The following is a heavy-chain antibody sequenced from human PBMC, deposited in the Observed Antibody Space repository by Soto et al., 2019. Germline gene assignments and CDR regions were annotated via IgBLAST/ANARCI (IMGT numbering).Heavy chain of an antibody. D-gene: IGHD6-6*01. V-gene: IGHV4-39*01. CDR2: SYYSGSN. CDR3: ARGAAARPTSYDSWFDP. Sequence: QLQLQESGPGLVKPSETLSLTCTVSGGSFSSSSYYWGWIRQPTGQGLEWIGSSYYSGSNYYNPSLKSPVTQAVDPPKNKFSQKLGSVTAADRAVYYCARGAAARPTSYDSWFDPWGQGNLVNVSS. J-gene: IGHJ5*02. CDR1: GGSFSSSSYY.